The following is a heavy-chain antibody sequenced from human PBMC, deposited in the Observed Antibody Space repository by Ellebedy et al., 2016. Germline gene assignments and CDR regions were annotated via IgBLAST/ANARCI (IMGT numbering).Heavy chain of an antibody. D-gene: IGHD3-3*02. V-gene: IGHV3-30*04. CDR2: ISYDGSNK. Sequence: GESLKISXAASGFTFSSYAMHWVRQAPGKGLEWVAVISYDGSNKYYADSVKGRFTISRDNSKNTLYLQMNSLRAEDTAVYYCAKDLRPRIASGFDYWGQGTLVTVSS. CDR1: GFTFSSYA. J-gene: IGHJ4*02. CDR3: AKDLRPRIASGFDY.